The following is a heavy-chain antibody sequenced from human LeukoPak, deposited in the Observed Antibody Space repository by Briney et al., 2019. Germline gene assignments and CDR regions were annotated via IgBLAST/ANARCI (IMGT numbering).Heavy chain of an antibody. CDR1: GGSISSHY. D-gene: IGHD6-13*01. V-gene: IGHV4-59*11. Sequence: PSETLSLTCTVSGGSISSHYWSWIRQPPGKGLEWIGYIYYSGSTNYNPSLKSRVTISVDTSKNQFSLKLSSVTAADTAVYYCARGYSSSRNYYYYMDVWGKGTPVTVSS. J-gene: IGHJ6*03. CDR3: ARGYSSSRNYYYYMDV. CDR2: IYYSGST.